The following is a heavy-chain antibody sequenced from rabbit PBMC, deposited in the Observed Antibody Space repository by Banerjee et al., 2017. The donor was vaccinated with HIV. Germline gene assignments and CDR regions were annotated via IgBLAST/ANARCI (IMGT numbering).Heavy chain of an antibody. CDR3: ARDLAGVIGWNFDL. V-gene: IGHV1S43*01. J-gene: IGHJ4*01. CDR1: GFSFSSSEW. CDR2: IITSSGST. D-gene: IGHD4-1*01. Sequence: QEQLEESGGDLVKPEGSLTLTCTASGFSFSSSEWISWVRQAPGKGLEVVACIITSSGSTWYASWVNGRFTISKSTSLNTVDLKMTSLTAADTATYFCARDLAGVIGWNFDLWGPGTLVTVS.